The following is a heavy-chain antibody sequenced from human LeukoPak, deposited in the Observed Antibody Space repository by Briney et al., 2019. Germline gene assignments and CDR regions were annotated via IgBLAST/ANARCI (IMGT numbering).Heavy chain of an antibody. CDR1: GYSFTNYW. D-gene: IGHD3-3*01. Sequence: GESLKVSCKGSGYSFTNYWIGWVRQMPGKGLEWMGIIYPGDSDTRYSPSFQGQVTISADKSISTAYLQWSSLKASDTAMYYCARFITIFGVVSGMDVWGQGTTVTVSS. V-gene: IGHV5-51*01. CDR2: IYPGDSDT. CDR3: ARFITIFGVVSGMDV. J-gene: IGHJ6*02.